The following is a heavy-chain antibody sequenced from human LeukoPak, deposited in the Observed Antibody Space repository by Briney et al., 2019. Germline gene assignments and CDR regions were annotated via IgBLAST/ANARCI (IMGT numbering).Heavy chain of an antibody. J-gene: IGHJ3*02. Sequence: PGGSLRLSCAASGFSFSGYSMNWVRQAPGKGLDWVSYISSGSRTIFYADSVKGRFTISRDNSKNTLYLQMNSLRAEDTAVYYCARGQTSYSDAFDIWGQGTMVTVSS. CDR3: ARGQTSYSDAFDI. CDR2: ISSGSRTI. D-gene: IGHD1-26*01. V-gene: IGHV3-48*01. CDR1: GFSFSGYS.